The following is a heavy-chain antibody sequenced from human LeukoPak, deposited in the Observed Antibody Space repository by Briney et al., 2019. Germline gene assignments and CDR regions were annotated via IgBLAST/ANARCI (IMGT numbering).Heavy chain of an antibody. CDR3: VRVRVVTPPAAFHI. CDR1: GLTFSDYY. J-gene: IGHJ3*02. D-gene: IGHD3-3*01. CDR2: SRNEANSYTT. V-gene: IGHV3-72*01. Sequence: PGGSLRLSCATSGLTFSDYYMDWVRQAPGKGLECVARSRNEANSYTTKYAASVEGRFTISRDDSKNSLYLQMNSLQTDDTAVYYCVRVRVVTPPAAFHIWGQGTMVTVSS.